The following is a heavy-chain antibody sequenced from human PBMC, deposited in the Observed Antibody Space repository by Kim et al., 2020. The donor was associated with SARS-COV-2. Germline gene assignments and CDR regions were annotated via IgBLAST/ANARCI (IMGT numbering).Heavy chain of an antibody. CDR3: ARDLVLVDSEAFDI. J-gene: IGHJ3*02. V-gene: IGHV1-69*04. Sequence: AQKFQGMVTITADKSTSTAYMELSSLRSEDTAVYYCARDLVLVDSEAFDIWGQGTMVTVSS. D-gene: IGHD3-16*02.